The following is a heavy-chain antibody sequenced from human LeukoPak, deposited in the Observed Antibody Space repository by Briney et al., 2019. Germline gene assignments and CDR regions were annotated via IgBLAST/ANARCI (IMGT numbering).Heavy chain of an antibody. D-gene: IGHD4-11*01. V-gene: IGHV1-18*01. Sequence: ASVKVSCKASGYTFTSYGISWVRQAPGQGLEWMGWISAYNGNTNYAQKLQGRVTMTTDTSTSTAYMELRSLRSDDTAVYYCARDRTTVTTWGYYYYGMDVWGQGTTVTVSS. CDR1: GYTFTSYG. J-gene: IGHJ6*02. CDR3: ARDRTTVTTWGYYYYGMDV. CDR2: ISAYNGNT.